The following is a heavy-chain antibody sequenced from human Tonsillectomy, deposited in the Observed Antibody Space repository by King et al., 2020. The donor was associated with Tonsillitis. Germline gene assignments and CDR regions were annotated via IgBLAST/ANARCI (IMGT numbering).Heavy chain of an antibody. V-gene: IGHV3-48*01. CDR3: AGEVGTAIRYYYYYGMDV. CDR1: GFTFSSYS. D-gene: IGHD5-18*01. CDR2: ISSSSSTI. Sequence: VQLVESGGGLVQPGGSLRLSCAASGFTFSSYSMNWVRQAPGKGLEWVSYISSSSSTIYYADSVKGRFTISRDNAKNSLYLQMNSLRAEDTAVYYCAGEVGTAIRYYYYYGMDVWGQGTTVTVSS. J-gene: IGHJ6*02.